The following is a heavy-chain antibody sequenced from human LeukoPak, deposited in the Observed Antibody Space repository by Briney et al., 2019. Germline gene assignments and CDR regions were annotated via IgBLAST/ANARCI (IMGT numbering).Heavy chain of an antibody. CDR3: ARLRVTTGFDY. CDR2: IYYSGIA. D-gene: IGHD2-21*02. CDR1: DGSITRSSYY. V-gene: IGHV4-39*01. J-gene: IGHJ4*02. Sequence: PSETLSLTCTVSDGSITRSSYYWGWTRQTPGEGLDWIGNIYYSGIAYYNPSLQGRVTMSVDTSKNQFSLKLNSVTVADTAVYYCARLRVTTGFDYWDQGIPVTVSS.